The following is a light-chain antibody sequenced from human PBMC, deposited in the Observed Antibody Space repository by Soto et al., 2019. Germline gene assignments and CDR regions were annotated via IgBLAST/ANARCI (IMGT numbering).Light chain of an antibody. Sequence: EIVLTQSPAALSLSPGESATLSCRASQSVDGYLAWYQQKPGQPPRLLIYGASTRATGIPARFSGSGSGTEFTLTISSLQPEDFATYYCQQLNSYPRTFGQGTRLEIK. J-gene: IGKJ5*01. CDR1: QSVDGY. V-gene: IGKV3-15*01. CDR3: QQLNSYPRT. CDR2: GAS.